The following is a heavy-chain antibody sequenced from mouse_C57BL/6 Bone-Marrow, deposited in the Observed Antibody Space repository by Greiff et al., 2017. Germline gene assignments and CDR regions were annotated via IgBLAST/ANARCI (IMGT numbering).Heavy chain of an antibody. Sequence: VQLQQSGPELVQPGASVKISCKASGYAFSSSWMNWVKQRPGTGLERSGRFYPGDGDTNYNGKFKGKATLTADKSSSTAYLQLSSLTSEDSAVYFCARRRGLRRDYAMDYWGQGTSVTVSS. J-gene: IGHJ4*01. CDR2: FYPGDGDT. CDR3: ARRRGLRRDYAMDY. CDR1: GYAFSSSW. D-gene: IGHD2-4*01. V-gene: IGHV1-82*01.